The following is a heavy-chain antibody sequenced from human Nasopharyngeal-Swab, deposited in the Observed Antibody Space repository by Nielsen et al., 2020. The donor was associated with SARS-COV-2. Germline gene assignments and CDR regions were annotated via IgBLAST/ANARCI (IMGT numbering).Heavy chain of an antibody. J-gene: IGHJ4*02. CDR1: GFTFSSYA. CDR3: AAGGDSSSSTFDY. Sequence: GESLKISCAASGFTFSSYAMHWVRQAPGKGLEWVAVISYDGSNKYYADSVKGRFTISRDNSKNTLYLQMNSLRAEDTAVYYCAAGGDSSSSTFDYWGQGTLVTVSS. V-gene: IGHV3-30*04. D-gene: IGHD6-6*01. CDR2: ISYDGSNK.